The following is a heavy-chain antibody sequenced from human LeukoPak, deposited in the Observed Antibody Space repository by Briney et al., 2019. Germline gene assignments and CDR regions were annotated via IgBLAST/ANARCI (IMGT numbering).Heavy chain of an antibody. J-gene: IGHJ4*02. V-gene: IGHV4-31*03. CDR1: GGSISSGGYY. CDR3: ARCLSPVGAFCYFDY. CDR2: IYYSGST. D-gene: IGHD1-26*01. Sequence: SETLSLTCTVSGGSISSGGYYWSCIRQHPGKGLEWIGYIYYSGSTYYNPSLKSRVTISVDTSKNQFSLKLSSVTPEDTAVYYCARCLSPVGAFCYFDYWGQGTLVTASS.